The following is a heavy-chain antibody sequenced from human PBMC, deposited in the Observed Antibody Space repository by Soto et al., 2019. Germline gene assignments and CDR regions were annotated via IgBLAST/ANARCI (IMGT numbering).Heavy chain of an antibody. CDR3: ARATVTNSYTYLDV. J-gene: IGHJ6*03. Sequence: ASVKVSCKTSGYTFTNYYISWVRQAPGQGLEWMGWISTYNGNTYYAQKLQGRVTMTTDTSTSLAFMDLRSLRSDDTAVYYCARATVTNSYTYLDVWGKGTTVTVSS. CDR1: GYTFTNYY. V-gene: IGHV1-18*01. CDR2: ISTYNGNT. D-gene: IGHD4-17*01.